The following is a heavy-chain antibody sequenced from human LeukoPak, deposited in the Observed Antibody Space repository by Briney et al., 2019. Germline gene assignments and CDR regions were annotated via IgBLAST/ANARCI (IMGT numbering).Heavy chain of an antibody. CDR1: GGSISSGSYY. J-gene: IGHJ3*02. D-gene: IGHD5-12*01. Sequence: SQTLSLTCTVSGGSISSGSYYWSWIRQPAGKGLEWIGRIYTSGSTNYNPSLKSRVTISVDTSKNQFSLKLSSVTAADTAVYYCARLQPTRAGAFDIWGQGTMVTVSS. CDR3: ARLQPTRAGAFDI. V-gene: IGHV4-61*02. CDR2: IYTSGST.